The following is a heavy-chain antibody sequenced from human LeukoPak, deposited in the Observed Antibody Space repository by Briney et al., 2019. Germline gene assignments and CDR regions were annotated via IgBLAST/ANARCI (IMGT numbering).Heavy chain of an antibody. CDR1: GFTFSSYA. J-gene: IGHJ4*02. Sequence: GGSLRLSCAASGFTFSSYAMRWVRQAPGKGQEWVSIISDGGDISYYADSVKGRFTISRDNSKNTLYLQMNSLRAEDTAVYYCAKVGAAGIAVVLVDYWGQGTLVTVSS. V-gene: IGHV3-23*01. CDR2: ISDGGDIS. CDR3: AKVGAAGIAVVLVDY. D-gene: IGHD6-19*01.